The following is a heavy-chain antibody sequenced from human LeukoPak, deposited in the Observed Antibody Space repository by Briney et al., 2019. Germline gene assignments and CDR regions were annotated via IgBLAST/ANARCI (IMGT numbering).Heavy chain of an antibody. Sequence: PGGSLRLSCAASGFTFSSYWMSWIRQAPGKGLEWVANIKQDGSEKYYVDSVKGRFTISRDNAKNSLYLQMNSLRAEDTAVYYCARGRYSSSSQKGLYYYYYMDVWGKGTTVTVSS. D-gene: IGHD6-6*01. J-gene: IGHJ6*03. V-gene: IGHV3-7*01. CDR3: ARGRYSSSSQKGLYYYYYMDV. CDR2: IKQDGSEK. CDR1: GFTFSSYW.